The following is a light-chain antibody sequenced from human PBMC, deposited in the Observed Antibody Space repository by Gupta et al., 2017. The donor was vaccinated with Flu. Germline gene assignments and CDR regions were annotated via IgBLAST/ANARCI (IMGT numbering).Light chain of an antibody. CDR3: YVCDNSSDNPLV. Sequence: SYVLTQPPAVSVAPGQTARITCGGNNIGSKSVHWYQQRPGQAHVLRGVVDNDRPSGIPARFSGSTSWNTDTPTTLTVAAGEEADEDDYVCDNSSDNPLVFGGGTKMNVL. CDR2: VDN. V-gene: IGLV3-21*02. CDR1: NIGSKS. J-gene: IGLJ2*01.